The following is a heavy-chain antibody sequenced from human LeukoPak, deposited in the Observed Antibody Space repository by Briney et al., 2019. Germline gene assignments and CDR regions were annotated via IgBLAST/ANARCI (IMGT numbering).Heavy chain of an antibody. Sequence: GASVNVSCKASEYTFTGYYMHWVRQAPGQGLEWMGWINPNSGGTNYAQKFQGWVTMTRDTSISTAYMELSRLRSDDTAVYYCARGQLRLGELSSTLYYFDYWGQGTLVTVSS. D-gene: IGHD3-16*02. J-gene: IGHJ4*02. V-gene: IGHV1-2*04. CDR1: EYTFTGYY. CDR3: ARGQLRLGELSSTLYYFDY. CDR2: INPNSGGT.